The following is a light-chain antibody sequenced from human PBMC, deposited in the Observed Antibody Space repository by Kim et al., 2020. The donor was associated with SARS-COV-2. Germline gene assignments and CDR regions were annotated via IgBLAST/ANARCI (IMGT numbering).Light chain of an antibody. Sequence: PGEIATLSCRASQSLSPYVACYQQKPGQAPRLLIYDTLKRATGVPARFSGSGSGPDFTLTISSLEPEDFAVYYCQQRTNWPPRLTFGGGTKLEI. CDR2: DTL. J-gene: IGKJ4*01. CDR3: QQRTNWPPRLT. CDR1: QSLSPY. V-gene: IGKV3-11*01.